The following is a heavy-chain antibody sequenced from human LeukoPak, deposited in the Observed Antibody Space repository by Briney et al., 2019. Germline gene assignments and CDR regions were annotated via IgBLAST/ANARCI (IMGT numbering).Heavy chain of an antibody. Sequence: GESLKISCQGSGYSFTSYWIGWVRQMPGKGLEWMGIIYSGDSDTRYSPSFQGQVTISAGKSISTAYLQWSSLKASDTAMYYCARKYYYDSSGVYYFDYWGQGTLVTVSS. CDR1: GYSFTSYW. D-gene: IGHD3-22*01. V-gene: IGHV5-51*01. CDR2: IYSGDSDT. CDR3: ARKYYYDSSGVYYFDY. J-gene: IGHJ4*02.